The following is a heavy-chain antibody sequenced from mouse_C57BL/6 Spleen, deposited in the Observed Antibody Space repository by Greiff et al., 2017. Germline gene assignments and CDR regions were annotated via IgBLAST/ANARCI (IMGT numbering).Heavy chain of an antibody. D-gene: IGHD2-3*01. CDR3: ARFDDGYFYFDY. J-gene: IGHJ2*01. Sequence: EVKLMESGGGLVQPGGSLSLSCAASGFTFTDYYMSWVRQPPGKALEWLGFIRNKANGYTTEYSASVKGRFTISRDNSQSILYRQMNALRAEDSATYYCARFDDGYFYFDYWGQGTTLTVSS. V-gene: IGHV7-3*01. CDR2: IRNKANGYTT. CDR1: GFTFTDYY.